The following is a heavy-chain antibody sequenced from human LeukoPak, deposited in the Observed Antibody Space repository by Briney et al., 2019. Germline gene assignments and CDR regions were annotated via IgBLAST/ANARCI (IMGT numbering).Heavy chain of an antibody. J-gene: IGHJ6*02. CDR2: IYYSGST. V-gene: IGHV4-31*03. CDR1: GGSISSGGYY. Sequence: SQTLSLTCTVSGGSISSGGYYWSWIRQHPGKGLEWIGYIYYSGSTYYNPSLKSRVTISVDTSKNQFSLKLSSVTAADTAVYYCARGNWNYGSSMDVWGQGTTVTVSS. CDR3: ARGNWNYGSSMDV. D-gene: IGHD1-7*01.